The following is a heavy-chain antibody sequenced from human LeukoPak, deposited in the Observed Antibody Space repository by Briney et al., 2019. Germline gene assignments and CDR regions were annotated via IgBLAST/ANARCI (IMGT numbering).Heavy chain of an antibody. CDR2: INSDGSST. J-gene: IGHJ4*02. CDR3: ARDGSSDLAPPGLDY. Sequence: GGSLRLPCAASGFTFSSYWMHWVRQAPGKGLVWVSRINSDGSSTSYADSVKGRFTISRDNAKNTLYLQMNSLRAEDTAVYYCARDGSSDLAPPGLDYWGQGTLVTVSS. CDR1: GFTFSSYW. D-gene: IGHD1-26*01. V-gene: IGHV3-74*01.